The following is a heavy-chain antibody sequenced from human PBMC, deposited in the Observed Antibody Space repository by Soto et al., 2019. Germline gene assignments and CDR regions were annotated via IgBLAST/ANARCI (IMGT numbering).Heavy chain of an antibody. CDR3: ARDRADGLRSFDWLCLDY. V-gene: IGHV3-30-3*01. CDR2: ISYDGSHK. CDR1: GFTFNTFA. J-gene: IGHJ4*02. D-gene: IGHD3-9*01. Sequence: GGSLRLSCATSGFTFNTFAMHWVRQAPGKGLEWLAVISYDGSHKYYADSVKGRIIISRDNSKNTLYLQMKALRGEDTAVYYCARDRADGLRSFDWLCLDYWGQGTLVIVSS.